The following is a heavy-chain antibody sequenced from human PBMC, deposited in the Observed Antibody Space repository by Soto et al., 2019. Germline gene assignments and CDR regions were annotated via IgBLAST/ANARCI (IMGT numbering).Heavy chain of an antibody. D-gene: IGHD6-6*01. Sequence: EVQLVESGGGLVQPGRSLRLSCAASGFTFDDYAMHWVRQVPGKGLEWVSGISWNSGNIGYADSVKGRFTISRDNAKNCLYLQMNSLRVEDTALYYCAKDTYSSSPYYMDVWGKGTTVTVSS. CDR2: ISWNSGNI. J-gene: IGHJ6*03. CDR3: AKDTYSSSPYYMDV. V-gene: IGHV3-9*01. CDR1: GFTFDDYA.